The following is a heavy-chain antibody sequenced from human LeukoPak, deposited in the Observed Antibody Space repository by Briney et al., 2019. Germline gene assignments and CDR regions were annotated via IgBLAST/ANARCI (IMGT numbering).Heavy chain of an antibody. Sequence: PGGSLRLSCAAPGFTFSSYWMSWVRQAPGKGLEWVANIKQDGSEKYYVDSVKGRFTISRDNAKNSLYLQMNSLRAEDTAVYYCARVTMVRGAMDVWGKGTTVTVSS. D-gene: IGHD3-10*01. J-gene: IGHJ6*03. CDR3: ARVTMVRGAMDV. V-gene: IGHV3-7*01. CDR2: IKQDGSEK. CDR1: GFTFSSYW.